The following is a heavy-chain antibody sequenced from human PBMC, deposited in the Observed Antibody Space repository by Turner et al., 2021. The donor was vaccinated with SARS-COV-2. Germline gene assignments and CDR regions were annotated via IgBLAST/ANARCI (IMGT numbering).Heavy chain of an antibody. V-gene: IGHV3-74*01. CDR1: GFTFSSYW. CDR3: AKDLNTVSSGWDFDY. Sequence: EVQLVESGGGLVQPGGSLRLSCAASGFTFSSYWMHWVRQAPGKGLVWVSRIKYDGSSTSYADSVRGRFTVSRDNAKNTLYLQMNSLRAEDTALYYCAKDLNTVSSGWDFDYRGQGTLVTVSS. D-gene: IGHD6-19*01. CDR2: IKYDGSST. J-gene: IGHJ4*02.